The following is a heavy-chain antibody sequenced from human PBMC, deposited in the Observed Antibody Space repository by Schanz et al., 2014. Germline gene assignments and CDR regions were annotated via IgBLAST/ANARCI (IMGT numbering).Heavy chain of an antibody. CDR3: ARKMKLGVYGGKGHDSLDI. D-gene: IGHD4-17*01. J-gene: IGHJ3*02. V-gene: IGHV3-23*01. CDR2: ISASGGDT. Sequence: DVHLLESGGGLVQPGGSLRLSCAASEFTFSTDAMSWVRQAPGKGLEWLSVISASGGDTYYADSVKGRFTISRDNSKNTLYLQMNSLRAEDTAVYYCARKMKLGVYGGKGHDSLDIWGQGTIVTVSS. CDR1: EFTFSTDA.